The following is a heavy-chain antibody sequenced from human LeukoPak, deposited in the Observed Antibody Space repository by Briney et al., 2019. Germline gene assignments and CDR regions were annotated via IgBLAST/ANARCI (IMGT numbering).Heavy chain of an antibody. Sequence: LGGSLRLSCAASGFIFSDYYMSWIRQAPGKGLEWISYINRGGTNTHYADSVRGRFSISRDNAKNSLFLQMNSLSAEDTAIYYCARDGAGLDPWGQGVLVTASS. CDR3: ARDGAGLDP. J-gene: IGHJ5*02. V-gene: IGHV3-11*01. CDR2: INRGGTNT. CDR1: GFIFSDYY.